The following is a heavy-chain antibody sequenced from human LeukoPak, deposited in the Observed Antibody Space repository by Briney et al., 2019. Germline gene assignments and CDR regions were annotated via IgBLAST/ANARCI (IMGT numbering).Heavy chain of an antibody. CDR1: GFTFSTYW. CDR3: ARDRSSSWSFDS. V-gene: IGHV3-74*01. CDR2: INSDGRSP. D-gene: IGHD6-13*01. Sequence: PGGSLRLSCAASGFTFSTYWMHWVRQAPGKGLLWVSRINSDGRSPSYADSVKGRFTISRDNAQNTLYLEMNSLRVEDTAVYYCARDRSSSWSFDSWGRGTLVTVSS. J-gene: IGHJ4*02.